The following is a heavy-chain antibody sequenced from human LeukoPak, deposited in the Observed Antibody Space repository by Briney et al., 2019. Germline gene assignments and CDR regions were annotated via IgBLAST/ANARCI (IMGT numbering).Heavy chain of an antibody. V-gene: IGHV4-34*01. Sequence: SETLSLTCAVYGGSFSGYYWSWIRQPPGKGLEWIGEINHSGSTSYNPSLKSRVTISVDASKNQFSLKLSSVTAADTAVYYCAREGSSSWSYPWGQGTLVTVSS. J-gene: IGHJ5*02. CDR2: INHSGST. D-gene: IGHD6-13*01. CDR1: GGSFSGYY. CDR3: AREGSSSWSYP.